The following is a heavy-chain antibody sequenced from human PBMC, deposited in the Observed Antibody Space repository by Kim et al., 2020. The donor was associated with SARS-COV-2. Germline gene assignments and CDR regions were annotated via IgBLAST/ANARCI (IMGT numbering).Heavy chain of an antibody. Sequence: SETLSLTCTVSGGSISSGGYYWSWIRQHPGKGLEWIGYIYYSGSTYYNPSLKSRVTISVDTSKNQFSLKLSSVTAADTAVYYCARDRRGSGSYNYYGMDVWGQGTTVTVSS. CDR2: IYYSGST. CDR3: ARDRRGSGSYNYYGMDV. V-gene: IGHV4-31*03. CDR1: GGSISSGGYY. J-gene: IGHJ6*02. D-gene: IGHD3-10*01.